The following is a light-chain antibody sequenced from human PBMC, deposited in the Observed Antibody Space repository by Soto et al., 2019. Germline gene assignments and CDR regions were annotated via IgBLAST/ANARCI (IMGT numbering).Light chain of an antibody. CDR3: QTWVTGIVV. CDR2: LNIDGSH. J-gene: IGLJ2*01. Sequence: QLVLTQSPSASASLGASVKLTCTLSSGHSSYAIAWHQQQPEKGPRYLMNLNIDGSHSKGDGIPDRFSGSSSGAERYLTISSLQSEDEADYCCQTWVTGIVVFGGGTKVTVL. V-gene: IGLV4-69*01. CDR1: SGHSSYA.